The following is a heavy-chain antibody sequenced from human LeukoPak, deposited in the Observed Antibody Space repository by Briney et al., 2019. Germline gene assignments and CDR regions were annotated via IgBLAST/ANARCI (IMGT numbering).Heavy chain of an antibody. J-gene: IGHJ4*02. V-gene: IGHV3-74*01. Sequence: GGSLRLSCAASGFTFSNYWMHWVRQAPGKGPVWVSRIKSDGSSARFADSVQGRFTISRDNGKNTLYLQMNSLRAEDTAVYYCARGGESSNWYPGYFDYWGQGALVTVSS. CDR1: GFTFSNYW. CDR2: IKSDGSSA. CDR3: ARGGESSNWYPGYFDY. D-gene: IGHD6-13*01.